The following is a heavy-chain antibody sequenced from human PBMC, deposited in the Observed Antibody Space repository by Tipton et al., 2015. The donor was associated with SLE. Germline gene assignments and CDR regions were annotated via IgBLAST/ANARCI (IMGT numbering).Heavy chain of an antibody. CDR1: GGSFSGYY. V-gene: IGHV4-34*01. CDR3: ASLRGWRRAFDI. Sequence: TLSLTCAVYGGSFSGYYWSWIRQAPGKGLEWIGEINHSGSTNYNPSLKSRLTISVGTSKNQFSLKLSSVTAADTAVYYCASLRGWRRAFDIWGQGTMVTVSS. D-gene: IGHD4-23*01. J-gene: IGHJ3*02. CDR2: INHSGST.